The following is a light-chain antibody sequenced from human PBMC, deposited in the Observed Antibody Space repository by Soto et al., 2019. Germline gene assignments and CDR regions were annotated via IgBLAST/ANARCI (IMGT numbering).Light chain of an antibody. CDR1: SGHSSYA. Sequence: QLALTQSPSASPSLGGSVKLTCTTSSGHSSYALAWHQQQPEKGRRYLMKVNSDGSHSKGEGNLDRCSGSSSGAESYLTISSLQSGDESDYYCQTWGTGIHVVFGGGTKVPVL. V-gene: IGLV4-69*01. CDR2: VNSDGSH. J-gene: IGLJ2*01. CDR3: QTWGTGIHVV.